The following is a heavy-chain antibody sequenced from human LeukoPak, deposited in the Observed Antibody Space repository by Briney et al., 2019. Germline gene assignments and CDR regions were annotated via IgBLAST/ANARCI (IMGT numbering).Heavy chain of an antibody. V-gene: IGHV5-10-1*04. J-gene: IGHJ4*02. CDR3: ARRELTPKRFFDY. Sequence: GESLRISCKGSGYSFTNYWINWVRQMPGKGLEWMGRIDPSDSYTNYSPSFQGQVTMSADKSIRTAYLQWSSLKASDTAMYYCARRELTPKRFFDYWGQGTLVTVSS. D-gene: IGHD4-23*01. CDR2: IDPSDSYT. CDR1: GYSFTNYW.